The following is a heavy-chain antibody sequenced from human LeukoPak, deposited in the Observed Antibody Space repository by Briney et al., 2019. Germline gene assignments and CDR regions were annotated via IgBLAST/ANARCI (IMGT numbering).Heavy chain of an antibody. CDR2: ISAYNGNT. D-gene: IGHD2-2*01. V-gene: IGHV1-18*01. Sequence: ASVKVSCKASGYTFTSYGISWVRQAPGQGLEWKGWISAYNGNTNYAQKLQGRVTMTTDTSTSTAYMELRSLRSDDTAVYYCARDRIVVVPAANYGMDVWGQGTTVTVSS. J-gene: IGHJ6*02. CDR1: GYTFTSYG. CDR3: ARDRIVVVPAANYGMDV.